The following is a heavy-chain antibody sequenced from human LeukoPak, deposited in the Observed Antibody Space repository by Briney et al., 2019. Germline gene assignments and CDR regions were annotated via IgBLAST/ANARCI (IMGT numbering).Heavy chain of an antibody. CDR1: GYTFTSYD. Sequence: ASVKLSCKASGYTFTSYDINWVRQATGQGLEWMGWMNPNSGNTSYAQKFQGRVTMTRNTSIATAYMELGSLRSEDTAVYYCARVAVGATNWGQGTLVTVSS. CDR2: MNPNSGNT. J-gene: IGHJ4*02. V-gene: IGHV1-8*01. CDR3: ARVAVGATN. D-gene: IGHD1-26*01.